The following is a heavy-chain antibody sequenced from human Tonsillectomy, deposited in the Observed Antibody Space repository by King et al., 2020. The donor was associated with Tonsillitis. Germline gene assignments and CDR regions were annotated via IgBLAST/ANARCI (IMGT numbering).Heavy chain of an antibody. Sequence: VQLVESGGGVVQPGRSLRLSCAASGFTFRSYGMHWVRQASGKGLGWGAVLFFDGSTEYYSDSVKGRFTMSRDNSKNTLYVQMNSLRAEDTAVYYWAKDSSSSQYYLDDWGQGTLVTVSA. V-gene: IGHV3-30*18. J-gene: IGHJ4*02. D-gene: IGHD6-6*01. CDR3: AKDSSSSQYYLDD. CDR2: LFFDGSTE. CDR1: GFTFRSYG.